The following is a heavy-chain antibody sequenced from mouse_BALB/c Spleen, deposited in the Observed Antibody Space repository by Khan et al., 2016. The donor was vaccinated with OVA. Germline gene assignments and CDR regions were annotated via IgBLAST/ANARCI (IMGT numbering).Heavy chain of an antibody. CDR1: GFNIKDTY. CDR2: IAPANGNT. D-gene: IGHD2-3*01. Sequence: EVQLQESGAELVKPGASVKLSCTASGFNIKDTYLHWVKQRPEQGQEWIGRIAPANGNTKYDPKFQGKATITADPSSNTSYLQLNSLTSEDTAVFYGAHPSYDPRDLEVWGAGTSVTVSS. V-gene: IGHV14-3*02. J-gene: IGHJ1*01. CDR3: AHPSYDPRDLEV.